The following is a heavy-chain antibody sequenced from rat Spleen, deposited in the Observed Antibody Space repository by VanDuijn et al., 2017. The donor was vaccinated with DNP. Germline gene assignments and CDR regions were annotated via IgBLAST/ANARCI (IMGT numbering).Heavy chain of an antibody. Sequence: EVQLVESGGGLVQPGRSLKLSCAASGFTFSDYYMAWVRQAPTKGLDWVAYINYDGGSTYSGDSVKGRFTISRDNAKNTLYLQMSSLRSEDMATYYCARHVLPLRVWDYWGQGVMVTVSS. D-gene: IGHD1-4*01. V-gene: IGHV5-22*01. CDR1: GFTFSDYY. CDR3: ARHVLPLRVWDY. J-gene: IGHJ2*01. CDR2: INYDGGST.